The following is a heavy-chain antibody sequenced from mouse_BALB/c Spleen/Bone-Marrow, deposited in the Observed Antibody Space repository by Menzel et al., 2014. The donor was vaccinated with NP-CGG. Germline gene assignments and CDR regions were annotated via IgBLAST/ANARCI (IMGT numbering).Heavy chain of an antibody. D-gene: IGHD2-3*01. CDR3: ARSNDGFPAWFAY. CDR2: ISYSGST. V-gene: IGHV3-2*02. J-gene: IGHJ3*01. Sequence: DVQLQESGPGLVKPSQSLSLTCTVTGCSITNDYAWNWIRQFPGNKLEWMGYISYSGSTSYNPSLKSRISITRDTSKSQFFLQLNSVTTEDTATYYCARSNDGFPAWFAYWGQGTLVTVSA. CDR1: GCSITNDYA.